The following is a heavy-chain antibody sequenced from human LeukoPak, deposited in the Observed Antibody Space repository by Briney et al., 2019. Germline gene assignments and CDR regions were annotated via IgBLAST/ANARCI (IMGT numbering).Heavy chain of an antibody. CDR2: VIPIFGTA. D-gene: IGHD2-2*01. CDR1: GGTFSSYA. CDR3: ARDTVVVPAAIGFYYYYYMDV. V-gene: IGHV1-69*06. J-gene: IGHJ6*03. Sequence: SVKVSCKASGGTFSSYAISWVRQAPGQGLEWMGGVIPIFGTANYAQKFQGRVTITADKSTSTAYMELSSLRSEDTAVYYCARDTVVVPAAIGFYYYYYMDVWGKGTTVTVSS.